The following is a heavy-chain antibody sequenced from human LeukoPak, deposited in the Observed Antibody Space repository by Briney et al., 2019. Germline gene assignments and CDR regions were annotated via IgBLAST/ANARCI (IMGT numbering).Heavy chain of an antibody. CDR3: ARDSDLVVAATRFLDV. CDR2: ISAYNGNT. D-gene: IGHD2-15*01. CDR1: GYTFTSYG. V-gene: IGHV1-18*01. Sequence: ASVKVSCKASGYTFTSYGISWVRQAPGQGLEWMGWISAYNGNTNYAQKLQGRVTMTTDTSTSTAYMELRSPRSDDTAVYYCARDSDLVVAATRFLDVWGKGTTVTVSS. J-gene: IGHJ6*04.